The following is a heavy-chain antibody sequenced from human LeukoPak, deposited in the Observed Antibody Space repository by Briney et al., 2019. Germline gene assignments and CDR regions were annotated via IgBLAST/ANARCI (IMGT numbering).Heavy chain of an antibody. CDR3: VQEGPRGLAFDI. CDR2: ISGSGGGT. V-gene: IGHV3-23*01. Sequence: GGSLRLSCEASGVTFSSYVMSWVRQAPGKGPEWVSGISGSGGGTYYADSVKGRFAISRDNSKNTLYLQMNSLRAEDTAVYYCVQEGPRGLAFDIWGQWTKVTASS. J-gene: IGHJ3*02. CDR1: GVTFSSYV.